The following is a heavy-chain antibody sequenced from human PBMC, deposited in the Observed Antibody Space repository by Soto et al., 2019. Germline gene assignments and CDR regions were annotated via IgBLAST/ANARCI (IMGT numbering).Heavy chain of an antibody. CDR2: IYPGDSDT. CDR1: GYSFTSYW. J-gene: IGHJ4*02. CDR3: ARRPRRSWYDSSGRPFAFDY. D-gene: IGHD3-22*01. V-gene: IGHV5-51*01. Sequence: GESLKISCKGSGYSFTSYWIGWARQMPGKGLEWMGIIYPGDSDTRYSPSFQGQVTISADKSISTAYLQWSSLKASDTAMYYCARRPRRSWYDSSGRPFAFDYWGQGTLVTVSS.